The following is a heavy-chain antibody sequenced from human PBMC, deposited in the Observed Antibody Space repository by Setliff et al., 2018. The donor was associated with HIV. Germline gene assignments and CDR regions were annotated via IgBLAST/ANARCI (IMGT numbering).Heavy chain of an antibody. CDR1: GGSISSYY. D-gene: IGHD4-17*01. V-gene: IGHV4-59*08. CDR2: IYYTGST. J-gene: IGHJ4*02. CDR3: ARHYGDYVFDS. Sequence: PSETLSLTCTVSGGSISSYYWSWIRQPPGKGLEWIGSIYYTGSTYYNPSFKSRVTISVDTSENQFSLKMYSVTAADTAVYYCARHYGDYVFDSWGQGTLVTVSS.